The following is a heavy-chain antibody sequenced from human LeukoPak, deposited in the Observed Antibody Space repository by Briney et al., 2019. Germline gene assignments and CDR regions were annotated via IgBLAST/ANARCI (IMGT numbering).Heavy chain of an antibody. J-gene: IGHJ4*02. CDR3: AGDGEYCSGGSCLDY. CDR2: INHSGST. D-gene: IGHD2-15*01. CDR1: GGSFSGYY. Sequence: SETLSLTCAVYGGSFSGYYWSWIRQPPGKGLEWIGEINHSGSTNYNPSLKSRVTISVDKSKNQFSLKLSSVTAADTAVYYCAGDGEYCSGGSCLDYWGQGTLVTVSS. V-gene: IGHV4-34*01.